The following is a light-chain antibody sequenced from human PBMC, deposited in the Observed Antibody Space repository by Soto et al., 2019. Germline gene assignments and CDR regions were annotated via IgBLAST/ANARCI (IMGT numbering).Light chain of an antibody. J-gene: IGKJ5*01. CDR2: AAS. CDR3: QQSDTALSIT. CDR1: ESINRH. V-gene: IGKV1-39*01. Sequence: DIQMTQSPSSLSASVGDRVTITCRASESINRHLNWYQQQPGKAPKLLIYAASSLQNGVPSRFWGGGSGTEFTLIITNLQPEDFATYYCQQSDTALSITFGPGTRLAIK.